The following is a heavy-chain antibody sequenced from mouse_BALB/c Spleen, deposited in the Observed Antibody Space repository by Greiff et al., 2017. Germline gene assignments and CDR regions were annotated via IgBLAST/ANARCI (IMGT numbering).Heavy chain of an antibody. CDR3: SRTSRAYAMDY. J-gene: IGHJ4*01. CDR2: IWSGGSR. CDR1: GYSLTSYC. V-gene: IGHV2-2*02. Sequence: VQLQQSGPGLVKPSQRLSITCKVSGYSLTSYCVHWVRQSPGKGLEWLGVIWSGGSRDYNAAFISRLSISKENSMTLVFFKMNSLQANDTAIYYCSRTSRAYAMDYWGQGTSVTVSS.